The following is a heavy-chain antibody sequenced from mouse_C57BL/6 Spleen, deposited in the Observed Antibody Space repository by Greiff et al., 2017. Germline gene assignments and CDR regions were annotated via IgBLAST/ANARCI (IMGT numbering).Heavy chain of an antibody. Sequence: QVQLQQSGPELVKPGASVKISCKASGYAFSSSWMNWVKQRPGKGLEWIGRIYPGDGDTNYNGKFKGKATLTADKSSSTAYMQLSSLTSEDSAVYFCASFYDGYFWYFDVWGTGTTVTVSS. CDR1: GYAFSSSW. V-gene: IGHV1-82*01. J-gene: IGHJ1*03. CDR2: IYPGDGDT. D-gene: IGHD2-3*01. CDR3: ASFYDGYFWYFDV.